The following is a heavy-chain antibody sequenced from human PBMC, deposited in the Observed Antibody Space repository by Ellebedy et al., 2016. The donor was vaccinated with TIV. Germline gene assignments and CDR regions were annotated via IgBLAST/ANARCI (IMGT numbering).Heavy chain of an antibody. V-gene: IGHV4-39*01. Sequence: SETLSLXXTVSGGSISSSSYYWGWIRQPPGKGLEWIGSIYYSGNTYYNPSLKSRVTISIDTSKNQFSLRLSSVTAADTVIYRCARRKVTIPRADAYFDYWGQGILVTVSS. J-gene: IGHJ4*02. CDR2: IYYSGNT. CDR1: GGSISSSSYY. CDR3: ARRKVTIPRADAYFDY. D-gene: IGHD3-3*01.